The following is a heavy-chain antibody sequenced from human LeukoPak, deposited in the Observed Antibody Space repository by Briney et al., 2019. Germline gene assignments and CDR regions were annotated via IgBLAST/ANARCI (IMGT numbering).Heavy chain of an antibody. D-gene: IGHD3/OR15-3a*01. CDR2: ISYDGSNK. V-gene: IGHV3-30*03. J-gene: IGHJ4*02. CDR3: ARDSGFSGTQRGEY. Sequence: PGGSLRLSCAASGFTFNNYGMHWVRQAPDKGLEWVAVISYDGSNKYYADSVKGRFTISRDNSKNTLYLQMNSLRAEDTAFYYCARDSGFSGTQRGEYWGQGTLVTVSS. CDR1: GFTFNNYG.